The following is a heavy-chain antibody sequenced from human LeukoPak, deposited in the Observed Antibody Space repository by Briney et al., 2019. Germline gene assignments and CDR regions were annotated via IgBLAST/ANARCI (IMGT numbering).Heavy chain of an antibody. CDR2: ITGNGGTT. V-gene: IGHV3-23*01. Sequence: GGSLRLSCAASGFTFSIYAMIWVRQAPGKGLEWVSGITGNGGTTYYADSVKGRFTVSRDNSKNTLYLQMNSLRAEDTAVYYCANGGAFDYFDYWGHGTLVTVSS. D-gene: IGHD3-16*01. J-gene: IGHJ4*01. CDR3: ANGGAFDYFDY. CDR1: GFTFSIYA.